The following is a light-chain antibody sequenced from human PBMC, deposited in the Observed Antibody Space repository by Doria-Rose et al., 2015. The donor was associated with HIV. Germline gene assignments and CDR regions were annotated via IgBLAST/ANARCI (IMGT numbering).Light chain of an antibody. V-gene: IGKV3-20*01. CDR3: HQYGTSWT. Sequence: DIVMTQSPGTLSLSPGERATLSCRASQRFSSTYLAWYQQKPGQAPSLLIYDGSTRATGIPDRFSASGSGTDITLTINRLEPEDFALYYCHQYGTSWTFGQGTKVEI. J-gene: IGKJ1*01. CDR2: DGS. CDR1: QRFSSTY.